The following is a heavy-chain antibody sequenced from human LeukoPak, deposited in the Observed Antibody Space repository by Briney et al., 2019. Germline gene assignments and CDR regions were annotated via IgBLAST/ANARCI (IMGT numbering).Heavy chain of an antibody. CDR1: GFTFSDYY. J-gene: IGHJ4*02. V-gene: IGHV3-11*01. Sequence: PGGSLRLSCAASGFTFSDYYMSWIRQAPGRGLEWVSYISSSGRTTYYADSVKGRFTISRDNAKNSLFLQMSSLRAEDTAVYYCARDGLNYDSSGIFDYWGQGSLVTVSS. D-gene: IGHD3-22*01. CDR2: ISSSGRTT. CDR3: ARDGLNYDSSGIFDY.